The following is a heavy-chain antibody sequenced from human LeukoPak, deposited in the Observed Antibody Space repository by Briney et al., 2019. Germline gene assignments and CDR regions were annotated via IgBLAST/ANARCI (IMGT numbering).Heavy chain of an antibody. Sequence: SETLSLTCSVSGGSISSYYWSWIRQPAGKGLEWIGRIYTSGSTNYNPSLKSRVTMSVDTSKNQFSLKLSSVTAADTAVYYCARDQGYTYGGGYYFDYWGQGTLVTVSA. J-gene: IGHJ4*02. CDR2: IYTSGST. D-gene: IGHD5-18*01. CDR3: ARDQGYTYGGGYYFDY. CDR1: GGSISSYY. V-gene: IGHV4-4*07.